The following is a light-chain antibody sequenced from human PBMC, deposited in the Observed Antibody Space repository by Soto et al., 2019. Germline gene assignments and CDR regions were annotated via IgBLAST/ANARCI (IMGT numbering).Light chain of an antibody. CDR1: KLGDKY. J-gene: IGLJ3*02. V-gene: IGLV3-1*01. CDR2: QDS. Sequence: SYELTQPPSVSVSPGQTASITCSGDKLGDKYACWYQQKPGQSPVLVIYQDSKRPSGIPERFSGSNSGNTATLTISGTQAMDEADYYCQAWDSSTAWVFGGGPKLTFL. CDR3: QAWDSSTAWV.